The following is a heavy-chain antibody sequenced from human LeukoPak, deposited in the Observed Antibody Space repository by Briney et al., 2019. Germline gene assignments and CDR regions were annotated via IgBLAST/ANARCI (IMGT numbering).Heavy chain of an antibody. CDR1: GGSFSGYY. Sequence: PSETLSLTCAVYGGSFSGYYWSWIRQPPGKGLEWIGEINHSGSTNYNPSLKSRVTISVDTSKNQFSLKLSSVTAADTAVYYCAGARSYYDILTGYPNHYFDYWGQGTLVTVSS. CDR3: AGARSYYDILTGYPNHYFDY. D-gene: IGHD3-9*01. CDR2: INHSGST. V-gene: IGHV4-34*01. J-gene: IGHJ4*02.